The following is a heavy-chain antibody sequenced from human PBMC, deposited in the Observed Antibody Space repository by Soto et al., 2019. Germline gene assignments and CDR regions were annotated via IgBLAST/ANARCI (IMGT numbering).Heavy chain of an antibody. CDR3: VHSRRLGHQSGGNYDFWDS. J-gene: IGHJ4*02. V-gene: IGHV2-5*02. D-gene: IGHD3-3*01. Sequence: QITLRESGPTLVKPTQTLTLTCTFSGFSLSTSGLGVGWICQSPGKALEWLALIFWDDDKRHSPSLKSRVTITKDTSRNQVAPTMANMGPVDTATYYCVHSRRLGHQSGGNYDFWDSWGQGTLVTVSS. CDR1: GFSLSTSGLG. CDR2: IFWDDDK.